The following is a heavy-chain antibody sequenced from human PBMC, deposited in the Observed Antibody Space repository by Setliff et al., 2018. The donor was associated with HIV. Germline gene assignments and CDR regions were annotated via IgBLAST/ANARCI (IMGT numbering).Heavy chain of an antibody. CDR1: GYSISSGYY. CDR3: ARGPPFAF. V-gene: IGHV4-38-2*01. J-gene: IGHJ4*02. CDR2: IAYSGTTMYT. Sequence: SETLSLTCGVSGYSISSGYYWGWIRQAPGRGLEWIADIAYSGTTMYTNYNPSLESRVTVSEDTSRHRFFLKLTSVTADDTGVYYCARGPPFAFWGQGLLVTVSS.